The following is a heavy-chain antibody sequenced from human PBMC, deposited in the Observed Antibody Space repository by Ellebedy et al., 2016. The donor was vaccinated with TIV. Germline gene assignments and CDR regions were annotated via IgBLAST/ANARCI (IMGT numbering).Heavy chain of an antibody. D-gene: IGHD3-10*01. CDR1: GFTLGDYW. CDR2: IKKDGSEK. J-gene: IGHJ5*02. CDR3: ARDYGGFDP. Sequence: GGSLRLSCAASGFTLGDYWMSWVRQAPGKGLEWLANIKKDGSEKYYVDSVKGRFTISRENAKNSLYLQLNSLRSEDTAVYYCARDYGGFDPWGQGALVTVSS. V-gene: IGHV3-7*01.